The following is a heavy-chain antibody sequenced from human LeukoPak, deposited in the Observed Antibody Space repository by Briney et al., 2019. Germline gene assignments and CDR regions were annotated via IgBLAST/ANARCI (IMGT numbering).Heavy chain of an antibody. V-gene: IGHV3-21*01. Sequence: GGSLRLSCAASRFTFSSYSMNWVRQAPGKGLEWVSSISSSSSYIYYADSVKGRFTISRDIAKNSLYLQMNSLRAEDTAVYYCARKADYDFWSGPIFDYWGQGTLVTVSS. CDR3: ARKADYDFWSGPIFDY. J-gene: IGHJ4*02. CDR1: RFTFSSYS. CDR2: ISSSSSYI. D-gene: IGHD3-3*01.